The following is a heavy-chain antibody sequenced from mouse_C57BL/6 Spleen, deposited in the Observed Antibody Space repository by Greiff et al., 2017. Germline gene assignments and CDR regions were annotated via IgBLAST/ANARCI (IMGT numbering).Heavy chain of an antibody. Sequence: EVHLVESGGGLVKPGGSLKLSCAASGFTFSSYAMSWVRQTPKKRLEWVATISDGGSYTYYPDNVKGRFTISRDNAKNNLYLQMSHLKSEDTAMYYCAREGQLRLHYWGQGTTLTVSS. CDR2: ISDGGSYT. J-gene: IGHJ2*01. D-gene: IGHD3-2*02. CDR1: GFTFSSYA. CDR3: AREGQLRLHY. V-gene: IGHV5-4*01.